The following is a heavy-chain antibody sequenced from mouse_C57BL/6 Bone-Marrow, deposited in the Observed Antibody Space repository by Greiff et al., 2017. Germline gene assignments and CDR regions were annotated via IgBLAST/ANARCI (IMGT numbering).Heavy chain of an antibody. J-gene: IGHJ2*01. Sequence: QLKESGPELVKPGASVKISCKASGYAFSSSWMNWVKQRPGKGLEWIGRIYPGDGDTNYNGKFKGKATLTADKSSSTAYMQLSSLTSEDSAVYFCARGRITTVVEDYWGQGTTLTVSS. CDR3: ARGRITTVVEDY. V-gene: IGHV1-82*01. D-gene: IGHD1-1*01. CDR1: GYAFSSSW. CDR2: IYPGDGDT.